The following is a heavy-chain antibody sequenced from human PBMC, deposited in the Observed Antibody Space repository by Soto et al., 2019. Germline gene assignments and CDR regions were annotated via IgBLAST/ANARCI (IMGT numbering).Heavy chain of an antibody. V-gene: IGHV1-18*01. Sequence: ASVKVSCKASGYTFTSYGISWVRQAPGQGLEWMGWTSAYNGNTNHAQKLQGRVTMTTDTSTSTAYMELRSLRSDDTAVYYCALDIVVVPAAIYYFDYWGQGTLVTVSS. CDR2: TSAYNGNT. D-gene: IGHD2-2*03. CDR3: ALDIVVVPAAIYYFDY. CDR1: GYTFTSYG. J-gene: IGHJ4*02.